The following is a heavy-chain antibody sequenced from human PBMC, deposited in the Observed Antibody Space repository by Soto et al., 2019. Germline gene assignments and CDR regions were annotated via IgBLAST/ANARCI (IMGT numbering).Heavy chain of an antibody. CDR1: GFTFSDYY. J-gene: IGHJ6*03. D-gene: IGHD3-10*01. CDR3: ARTMVRGVMTLQHYYYMDV. Sequence: GXSLRLSCAASGFTFSDYYLSWIRQAPVNGLESVSYISSSGSTIYYADSVKGRFAISRDNAKNSLYLQMNSLRAEDTAVYYCARTMVRGVMTLQHYYYMDVWGKGTTVTVSS. V-gene: IGHV3-11*01. CDR2: ISSSGSTI.